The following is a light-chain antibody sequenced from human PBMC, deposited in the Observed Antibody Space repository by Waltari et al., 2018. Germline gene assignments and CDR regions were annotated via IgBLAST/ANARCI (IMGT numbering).Light chain of an antibody. J-gene: IGLJ3*02. Sequence: QSVVTQPPSASGTPGQRVTISCSGSSSNIGGNHVSWYQQFPGMAPKLLTSKNSHRTSGVPDRFSGSKSGTAASLAISGLRSEDEAQYYCAAWDDGLSGPAFGGGTKLTVL. CDR2: KNS. V-gene: IGLV1-47*01. CDR3: AAWDDGLSGPA. CDR1: SSNIGGNH.